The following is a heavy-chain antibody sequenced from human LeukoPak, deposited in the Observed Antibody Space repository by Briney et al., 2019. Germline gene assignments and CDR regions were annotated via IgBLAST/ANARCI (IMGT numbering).Heavy chain of an antibody. D-gene: IGHD6-6*01. J-gene: IGHJ4*02. CDR3: ARGQQLVRFLPWDY. CDR2: ISYDGSNK. Sequence: GRSLRLSCAASGFTFSSYAMHWVRQAPGKGLEWVAVISYDGSNKYYADSVKGRFTISRDNSKNTLYLQMNSLRAEDTAVYYCARGQQLVRFLPWDYWGQGTLVTVSS. CDR1: GFTFSSYA. V-gene: IGHV3-30*04.